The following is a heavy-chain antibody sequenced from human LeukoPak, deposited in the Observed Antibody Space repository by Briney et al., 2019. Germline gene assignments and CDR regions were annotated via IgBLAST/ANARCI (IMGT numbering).Heavy chain of an antibody. D-gene: IGHD1-14*01. CDR3: ARERGAHIDPHPGHYYYYYYMDV. J-gene: IGHJ6*03. CDR2: IKQDGSEK. CDR1: EFSFDNYR. Sequence: PGGSLRLSCVASEFSFDNYRMNWVRQAPGKGLEWVANIKQDGSEKYYVDSVKGRFTISRDNAKNSLYLQMNSLRAEDTAVYYCARERGAHIDPHPGHYYYYYYMDVWGKGTTVTVSS. V-gene: IGHV3-7*01.